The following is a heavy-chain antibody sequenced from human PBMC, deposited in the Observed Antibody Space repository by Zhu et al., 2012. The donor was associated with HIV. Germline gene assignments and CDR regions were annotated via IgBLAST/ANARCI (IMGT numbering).Heavy chain of an antibody. V-gene: IGHV3-48*01. CDR1: GFSIDKYN. CDR2: ISYGSSTK. J-gene: IGHJ4*01. CDR3: STAWPFDY. Sequence: EAQLVESGGGLVQPGGSLRLSCGASGFSIDKYNMNWVRQAPGKGLEWVSYISYGSSTKYYADSVKGRFTISRDNAKNSLYLQMNSLRAEDTAMYFCSTAWPFDYVGQEPWSTVSS.